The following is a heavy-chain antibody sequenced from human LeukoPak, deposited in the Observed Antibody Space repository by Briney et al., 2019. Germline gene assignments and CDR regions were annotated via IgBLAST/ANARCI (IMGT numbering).Heavy chain of an antibody. Sequence: SETLSLTCAVYGGSFSNYYWSWIRQSPGKGLEWIGEINDSGTIDYNPSLMSRVTISVDKSKNQFSLKLSSVTAADTAVYYCARRWNYGRNYYIDVWGKGATVSVSS. J-gene: IGHJ6*03. CDR2: INDSGTI. D-gene: IGHD1-7*01. CDR1: GGSFSNYY. V-gene: IGHV4-34*01. CDR3: ARRWNYGRNYYIDV.